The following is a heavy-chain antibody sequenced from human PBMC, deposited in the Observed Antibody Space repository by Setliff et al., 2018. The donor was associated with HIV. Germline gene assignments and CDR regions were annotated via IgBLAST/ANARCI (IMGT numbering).Heavy chain of an antibody. CDR1: GFTFSSYW. V-gene: IGHV3-7*01. CDR3: ARSGGLRSFDWLPYHYYFDY. D-gene: IGHD3-9*01. J-gene: IGHJ4*02. Sequence: GGSLRLSCAASGFTFSSYWMSWVRQAPGKGLEWVANIKQDGSEKYYVDSVKGRFTISRDNAKNSLYLQMNSLRAEDTAVYYCARSGGLRSFDWLPYHYYFDYWGQGTLVTVSS. CDR2: IKQDGSEK.